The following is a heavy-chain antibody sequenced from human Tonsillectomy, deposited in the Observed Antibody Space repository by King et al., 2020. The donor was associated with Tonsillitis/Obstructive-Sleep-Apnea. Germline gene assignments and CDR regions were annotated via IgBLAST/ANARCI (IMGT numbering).Heavy chain of an antibody. J-gene: IGHJ4*02. CDR1: GASISSSSSY. V-gene: IGHV4-39*01. D-gene: IGHD6-19*01. Sequence: QLQESGPGLVKPSETLSLTCTVSGASISSSSSYWGWIRQPPGKGLEWIGSIYYSGSTYYNPSLKSRVTISVDTSKNQFSLKLSSVTAADTAVYYCARTGWLVHLAVYWGQGTLVTVSS. CDR2: IYYSGST. CDR3: ARTGWLVHLAVY.